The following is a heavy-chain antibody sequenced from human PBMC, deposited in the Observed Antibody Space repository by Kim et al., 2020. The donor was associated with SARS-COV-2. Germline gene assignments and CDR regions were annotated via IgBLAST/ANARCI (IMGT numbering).Heavy chain of an antibody. CDR3: SVVNVPLGY. CDR1: GFTFRTYW. Sequence: GGSLRLSCAVSGFTFRTYWMHWVRQAPGKGLVWVSRINSDGSTTSYADSVKGRFTISRDNAKNTLYLQMNSLRAEDPALYYCSVVNVPLGYWGQGTLVTVSS. CDR2: INSDGSTT. J-gene: IGHJ4*02. D-gene: IGHD2-15*01. V-gene: IGHV3-74*01.